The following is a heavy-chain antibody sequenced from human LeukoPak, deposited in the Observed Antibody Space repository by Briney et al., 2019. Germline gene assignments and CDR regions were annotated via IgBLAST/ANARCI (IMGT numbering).Heavy chain of an antibody. V-gene: IGHV4-59*01. J-gene: IGHJ3*02. CDR2: IYYSGST. CDR1: GGSISSYY. D-gene: IGHD6-13*01. Sequence: SETLSLTCTVSGGSISSYYWSWIRQPPGKGLEWIGYIYYSGSTNYNPSLESRVTISVDTSKNQFSLKLSSVTAADTAVYYCAREWQLVRAFDIWGQGTMVTVSS. CDR3: AREWQLVRAFDI.